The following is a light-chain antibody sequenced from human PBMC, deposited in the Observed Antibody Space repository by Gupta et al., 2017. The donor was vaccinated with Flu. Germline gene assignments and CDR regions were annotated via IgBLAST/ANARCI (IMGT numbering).Light chain of an antibody. CDR1: SGDGGDYNY. CDR2: EVR. CDR3: AAFADGRYV. V-gene: IGLV2-8*01. J-gene: IGLJ1*01. Sequence: QSVTTPCTASSGDGGDYNYVSWYQHHPGNDPMLMIYEVRSRTAGAPVRFYASESGSTAALTVSGLEAEDEDDYYCAAFADGRYVFGTGTKVTVL.